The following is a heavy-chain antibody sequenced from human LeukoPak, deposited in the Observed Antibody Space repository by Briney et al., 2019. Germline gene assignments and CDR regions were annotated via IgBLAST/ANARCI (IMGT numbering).Heavy chain of an antibody. V-gene: IGHV3-13*01. J-gene: IGHJ4*02. D-gene: IGHD3-10*01. CDR1: GFTLSGFD. CDR3: VRGGEGSPFYFDY. Sequence: GSLRLSCAASGFTLSGFDMLWVRQGTGKPLEWVSAITPAGETYYPGSVRGRFTISREKDKNSLYLQMSSLRAGDTAVYYCVRGGEGSPFYFDYWGQGTLVTVSS. CDR2: ITPAGET.